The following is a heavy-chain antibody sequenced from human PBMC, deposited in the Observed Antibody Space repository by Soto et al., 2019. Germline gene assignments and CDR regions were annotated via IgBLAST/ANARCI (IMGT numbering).Heavy chain of an antibody. D-gene: IGHD3-10*01. CDR2: IYYSGST. CDR3: ARDHYGSSFFDY. CDR1: GGSISSYY. Sequence: SETLSLTCTVSGGSISSYYWSWIRQPPGKGLEWIGYIYYSGSTNYNPSLKSRVTMSVDTSKNQFSLKLSSVTAADTAVYYCARDHYGSSFFDYWGQGTLVTVSS. J-gene: IGHJ4*02. V-gene: IGHV4-59*01.